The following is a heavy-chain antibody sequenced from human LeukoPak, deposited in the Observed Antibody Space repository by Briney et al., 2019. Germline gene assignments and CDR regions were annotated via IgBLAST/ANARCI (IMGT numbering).Heavy chain of an antibody. Sequence: GGSLRLSCVASGFTFSTYGMHWVRQAPGKGLEWVAFIRYDGSNEYLDSVKGRFTISRDNAKNSLYLQMNSLRAEDTAVYYCTRDPTQYLRYGYFDYWGQGTLVTVSS. J-gene: IGHJ4*02. CDR1: GFTFSTYG. V-gene: IGHV3-30*02. CDR3: TRDPTQYLRYGYFDY. D-gene: IGHD4-11*01. CDR2: IRYDGSNE.